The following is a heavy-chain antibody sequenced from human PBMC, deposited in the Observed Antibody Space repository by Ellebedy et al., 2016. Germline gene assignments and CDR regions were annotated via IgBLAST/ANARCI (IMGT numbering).Heavy chain of an antibody. D-gene: IGHD5-18*01. V-gene: IGHV1-18*01. CDR1: GYMFTDYG. CDR3: ARDSPGVTEDY. J-gene: IGHJ4*02. CDR2: LSTDNGNT. Sequence: ASVKVSCKASGYMFTDYGISWVRQAPGQGLEWMGWLSTDNGNTKYVEKFQGRVTMTTDTATSTANMELRSLRSDDTAVYYCARDSPGVTEDYWGQGTLVIVSS.